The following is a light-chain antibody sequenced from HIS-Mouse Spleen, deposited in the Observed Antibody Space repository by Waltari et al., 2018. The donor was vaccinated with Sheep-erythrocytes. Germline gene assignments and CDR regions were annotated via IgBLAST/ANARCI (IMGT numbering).Light chain of an antibody. CDR3: CSYAGSYNHV. V-gene: IGLV2-11*01. Sequence: QSALTQPRSVSGSPGQSVTISCTGTSSDVGGYNYVPWYQQHPGKAPKLMIYDVSKRPSGVPYRFCGSKSGNTASLSISGLQAEDEADYYCCSYAGSYNHVFATGTKVTVL. CDR2: DVS. CDR1: SSDVGGYNY. J-gene: IGLJ1*01.